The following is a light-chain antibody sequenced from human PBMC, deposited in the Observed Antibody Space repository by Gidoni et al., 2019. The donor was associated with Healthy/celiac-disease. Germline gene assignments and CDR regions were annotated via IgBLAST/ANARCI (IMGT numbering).Light chain of an antibody. CDR3: QQYGSSPRT. J-gene: IGKJ1*01. Sequence: EIVLTQSPGTLSLSPGERATLSCRASQSGSSSYLAWYQQKPGQDPRLLIYGASSRATGIPDRFSGSGSGTDFTLTISRLEPEDCAVYYCQQYGSSPRTFGQGTKVEIK. CDR2: GAS. V-gene: IGKV3-20*01. CDR1: QSGSSSY.